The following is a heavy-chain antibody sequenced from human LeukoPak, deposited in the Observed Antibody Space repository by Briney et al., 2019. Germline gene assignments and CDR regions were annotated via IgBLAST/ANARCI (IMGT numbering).Heavy chain of an antibody. CDR3: ATAMALRGANWFDP. V-gene: IGHV1-24*01. Sequence: ASVKVSCKVSGYTLTGLSMHWVRQAPGKGLEWMGGFDPEDGETIYAQKFQGRVTMTEDTSTDTAYMELSSLRSEDTAVYYCATAMALRGANWFDPWGQGTLVTVSS. CDR2: FDPEDGET. J-gene: IGHJ5*02. D-gene: IGHD3-10*01. CDR1: GYTLTGLS.